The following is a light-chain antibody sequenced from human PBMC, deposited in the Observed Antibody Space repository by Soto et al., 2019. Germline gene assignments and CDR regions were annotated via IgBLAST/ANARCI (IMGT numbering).Light chain of an antibody. Sequence: DIQMTQPPSTLSASVGDRVTITCRASQSISRWLAWYQQKPGKAPKLLIHDASSLQSWVPSRFTGRGSETEFTLTISSLQPDDFATYYCQQYETYSTFGQGTKVDIK. CDR3: QQYETYST. J-gene: IGKJ2*01. CDR1: QSISRW. V-gene: IGKV1-5*01. CDR2: DAS.